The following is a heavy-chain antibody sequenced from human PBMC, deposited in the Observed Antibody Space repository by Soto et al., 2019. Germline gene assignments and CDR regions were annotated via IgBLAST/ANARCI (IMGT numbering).Heavy chain of an antibody. CDR2: IYWDDDK. Sequence: QITLKESGPTLVKPTQTLTLTCTFSGFPLSTSGVGVGWIRQPPGKALEWLALIYWDDDKRYSPSLKSRLTITKDTSKNQVVLTMTNMDPVDTATYYCAHSLIGYYYDSSGSNWFDPWGQGTLVTVSS. V-gene: IGHV2-5*02. CDR3: AHSLIGYYYDSSGSNWFDP. CDR1: GFPLSTSGVG. D-gene: IGHD3-22*01. J-gene: IGHJ5*02.